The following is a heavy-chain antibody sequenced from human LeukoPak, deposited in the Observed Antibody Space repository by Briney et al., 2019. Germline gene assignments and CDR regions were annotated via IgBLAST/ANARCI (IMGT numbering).Heavy chain of an antibody. J-gene: IGHJ5*01. Sequence: GGSLTPSCAASGFTYSHYGMHWVRQVPGKGLEWVAVIWSDGTEKYYGDAVKGRFTISRDNSMKTLYLQMNSLRGDDTAVYYCAKDAQRGFDYSNSLESWGQGTLVTVSS. V-gene: IGHV3-33*06. D-gene: IGHD4-11*01. CDR2: IWSDGTEK. CDR3: AKDAQRGFDYSNSLES. CDR1: GFTYSHYG.